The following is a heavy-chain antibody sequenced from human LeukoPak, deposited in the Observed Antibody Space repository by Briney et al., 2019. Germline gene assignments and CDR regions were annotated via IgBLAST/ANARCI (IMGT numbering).Heavy chain of an antibody. CDR3: ARIDLAYGSGTYYSSYFEY. D-gene: IGHD3-10*01. CDR2: ISAYNGNT. Sequence: ASVKVSCKASGYTFTGYGITWVRQAPGQGLEWMGWISAYNGNTNYALKFQGRVTMTTETSTRTAYMELRSLRSDDAAVYYCARIDLAYGSGTYYSSYFEYWGQGTLVTVSS. V-gene: IGHV1-18*01. CDR1: GYTFTGYG. J-gene: IGHJ4*02.